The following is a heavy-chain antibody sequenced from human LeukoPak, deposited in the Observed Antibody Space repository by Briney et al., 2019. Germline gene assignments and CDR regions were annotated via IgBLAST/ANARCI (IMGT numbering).Heavy chain of an antibody. V-gene: IGHV3-11*01. CDR1: GFTFSDYY. J-gene: IGHJ4*02. CDR3: AREHTSGTYYIDY. CDR2: ISNSGSTI. Sequence: GGSLRLSCAASGFTFSDYYMTWIRQAPGKGLEWVSYISNSGSTIYYADSVKGRFTISRDNGKNSLYLQMNSMRAEHTAVYYCAREHTSGTYYIDYWGQGTLVTVSS. D-gene: IGHD1-26*01.